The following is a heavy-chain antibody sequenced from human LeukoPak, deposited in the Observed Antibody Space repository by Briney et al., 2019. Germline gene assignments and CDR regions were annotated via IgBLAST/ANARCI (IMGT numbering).Heavy chain of an antibody. CDR1: GGSISSYY. V-gene: IGHV4-4*07. CDR3: ARDLTAMPRFDY. D-gene: IGHD5-18*01. CDR2: IYTSGST. Sequence: SETLSLTCTVSGGSISSYYWSWIRQPAGKGLEWIGRIYTSGSTNYNPSLKSRVAMSVDTSKNQSSLKLSSVTAADTAVYYCARDLTAMPRFDYWGQGTLVTVSS. J-gene: IGHJ4*02.